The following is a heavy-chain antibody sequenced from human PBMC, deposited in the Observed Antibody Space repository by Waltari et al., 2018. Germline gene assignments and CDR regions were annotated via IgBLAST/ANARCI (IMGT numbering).Heavy chain of an antibody. J-gene: IGHJ5*02. Sequence: EVQLVESGGGLVQPGGPLSLSCAACGFTFSSYWMHWVRQVPGKGLVWVSRINTDGSSTAYADSVKGRFTISRDNAKNTLYLQMSSLRAEDTAVYYCARGWLDPWGQGTLVTVSS. CDR2: INTDGSST. V-gene: IGHV3-74*01. CDR3: ARGWLDP. CDR1: GFTFSSYW.